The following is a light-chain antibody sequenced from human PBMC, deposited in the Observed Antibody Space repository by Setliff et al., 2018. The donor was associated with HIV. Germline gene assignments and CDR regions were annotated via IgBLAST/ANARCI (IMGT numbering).Light chain of an antibody. J-gene: IGLJ1*01. Sequence: QSVLTQPPSVSRAPGQRVTISCTGRSSNIGAGYDVHWYQQLPGTAPTLLIYGNIDRPSGVPDRFSGSKSGTSVSLAITGIQAEDEADYYCQTYDSSLSDVVFGAGTQLTVL. CDR1: SSNIGAGYD. V-gene: IGLV1-40*01. CDR2: GNI. CDR3: QTYDSSLSDVV.